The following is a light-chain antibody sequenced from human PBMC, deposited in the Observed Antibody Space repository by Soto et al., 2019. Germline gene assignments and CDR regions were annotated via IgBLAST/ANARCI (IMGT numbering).Light chain of an antibody. Sequence: DIVMTQSPDSLAVSLGERATINCKSSQSVLYRSDNKNYLDWYQQKPGQPPKLLIYWASTRESGVPDRFSGSGSGTDFTLTITSLQAEDVAVYYCQQFYSTPQTFGPGTKVDIK. CDR1: QSVLYRSDNKNY. V-gene: IGKV4-1*01. J-gene: IGKJ3*01. CDR2: WAS. CDR3: QQFYSTPQT.